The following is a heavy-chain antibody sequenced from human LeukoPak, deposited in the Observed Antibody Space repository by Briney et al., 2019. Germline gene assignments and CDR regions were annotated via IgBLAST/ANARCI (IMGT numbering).Heavy chain of an antibody. Sequence: GGSLRLSCAASGFTFDDYAMHWVRQAPGKGLEWVSGISWNSGSIGYADSVKGRFTISRDNAKNSLYLQMNSLRAEDMALYYCAKGSVYDSSGHFDYWGQGALVTVSS. D-gene: IGHD3-22*01. CDR1: GFTFDDYA. CDR2: ISWNSGSI. J-gene: IGHJ4*02. V-gene: IGHV3-9*03. CDR3: AKGSVYDSSGHFDY.